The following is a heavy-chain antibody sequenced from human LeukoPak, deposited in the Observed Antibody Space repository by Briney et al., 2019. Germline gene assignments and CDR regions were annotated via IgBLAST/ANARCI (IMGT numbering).Heavy chain of an antibody. V-gene: IGHV3-64D*06. D-gene: IGHD2-8*01. J-gene: IGHJ4*02. CDR2: ISNKGGST. CDR3: LRWSDY. CDR1: GFTFSSFG. Sequence: QPGGSLRLSCSASGFTFSSFGLHWVRQAPGKGLEYVSAISNKGGSTFYADSVKGRFTISRYNSKSTLYLQMSSLRVDDTAVYYCLRWSDYWGQGTLVTVSS.